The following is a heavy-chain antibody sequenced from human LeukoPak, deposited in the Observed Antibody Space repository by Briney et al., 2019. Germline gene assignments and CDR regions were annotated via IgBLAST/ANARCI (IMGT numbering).Heavy chain of an antibody. J-gene: IGHJ6*04. V-gene: IGHV4-61*01. CDR2: IYYSGST. CDR1: GGSVSSGSHY. D-gene: IGHD6-19*01. CDR3: ARAPGQWLEYGMDV. Sequence: SETLSLTCTVSGGSVSSGSHYWSWIRQPPGKGLEWIGYIYYSGSTNYNPSLKSRVTISVDTSKNQFSLKLSSVTAADTAVYYCARAPGQWLEYGMDVWGKGTTVTVSS.